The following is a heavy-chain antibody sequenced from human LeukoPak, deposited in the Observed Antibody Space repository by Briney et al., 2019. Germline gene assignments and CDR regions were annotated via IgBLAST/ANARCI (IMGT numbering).Heavy chain of an antibody. CDR2: INSDGSST. CDR3: ARIYRDSSGYLYYFDY. CDR1: GFTFSSYW. D-gene: IGHD3-22*01. J-gene: IGHJ4*02. Sequence: GGSLRLSCAASGFTFSSYWMHWVRQAPGKGLVWVSRINSDGSSTSYADSVMGRFTISRDNAKNTLYLQMNNLRAEDTAVYYCARIYRDSSGYLYYFDYWGQGTLVTVSS. V-gene: IGHV3-74*01.